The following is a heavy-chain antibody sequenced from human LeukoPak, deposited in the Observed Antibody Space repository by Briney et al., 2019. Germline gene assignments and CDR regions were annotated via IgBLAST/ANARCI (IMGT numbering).Heavy chain of an antibody. V-gene: IGHV3-23*01. CDR1: GFTFSSYA. CDR2: ITGSGGST. J-gene: IGHJ4*02. D-gene: IGHD1-7*01. CDR3: ARAGLYNWNYEGTAYFDY. Sequence: GSLRLSCAASGFTFSSYAMSWVRQAPGKGLEWVSAITGSGGSTSYADSVKGRFTISRDNAKNSLYLQMNSLRADDTALYYCARAGLYNWNYEGTAYFDYWGQGTLVTVSS.